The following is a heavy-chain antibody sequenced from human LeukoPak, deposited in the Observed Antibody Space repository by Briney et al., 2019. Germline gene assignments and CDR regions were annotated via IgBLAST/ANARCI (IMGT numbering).Heavy chain of an antibody. CDR2: IYYSGST. V-gene: IGHV4-59*08. CDR3: ARVGSGWYVRYSVGWFDP. J-gene: IGHJ5*02. CDR1: GGSISSYY. D-gene: IGHD6-19*01. Sequence: RPSETLSLTCTVSGGSISSYYWSWIRQPPGKGLEWIGYIYYSGSTNYNPSLKSRVTISVDTSKNQFSLKLSSVTAADTAVYYCARVGSGWYVRYSVGWFDPWGQGTLVTVSS.